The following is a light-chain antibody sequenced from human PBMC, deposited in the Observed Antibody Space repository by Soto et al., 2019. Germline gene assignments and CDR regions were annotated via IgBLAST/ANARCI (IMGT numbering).Light chain of an antibody. CDR3: SSYTSSSTLVV. CDR2: DVS. J-gene: IGLJ2*01. V-gene: IGLV2-14*01. CDR1: SSDVGGYNY. Sequence: QSALTQPASVSGSPGQSITISCTGTSSDVGGYNYVSWYQQHPGKAPKLMIYDVSNRPSGVSNRFSGSKSGNTGSLTISGLQAEDEADYYCSSYTSSSTLVVFGGGTKVTVL.